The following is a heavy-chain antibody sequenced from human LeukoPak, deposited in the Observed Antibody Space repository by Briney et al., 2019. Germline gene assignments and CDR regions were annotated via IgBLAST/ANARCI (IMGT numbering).Heavy chain of an antibody. V-gene: IGHV3-23*01. D-gene: IGHD1-26*01. CDR2: ISSSGGDI. J-gene: IGHJ4*02. Sequence: GGSLRLSCAASGFTFSNYAMSWVRQAPGKGLEWVSAISSSGGDIYYADSVKGRFTISRDNSKNTLYLQMSSLRAEDMAVYYCAKKLRSVGGATPFDCWGQGTLLTVSS. CDR1: GFTFSNYA. CDR3: AKKLRSVGGATPFDC.